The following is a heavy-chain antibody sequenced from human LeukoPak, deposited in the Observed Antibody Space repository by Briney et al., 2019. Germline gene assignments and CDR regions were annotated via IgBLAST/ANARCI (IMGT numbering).Heavy chain of an antibody. CDR3: ARDSPDYGSAFDI. V-gene: IGHV4-59*01. J-gene: IGHJ3*02. CDR1: GGSISSYY. Sequence: SETVSVTCTVSGGSISSYYWRWMRQPPGKGLEGMGYIYYSGSTNYNPSLKSRVTISVDTSKNQFSLKLSSVTAADTAVYYCARDSPDYGSAFDIWGQGTMVTVSS. CDR2: IYYSGST. D-gene: IGHD3-10*01.